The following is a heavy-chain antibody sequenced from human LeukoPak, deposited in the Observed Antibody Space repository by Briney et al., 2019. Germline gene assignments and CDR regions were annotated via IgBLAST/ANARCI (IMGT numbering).Heavy chain of an antibody. D-gene: IGHD3-10*01. J-gene: IGHJ4*02. CDR2: ISGIGDCT. V-gene: IGHV3-23*01. CDR1: GFTFSSYG. CDR3: AKSKPYYYGSGSYYKNPFDD. Sequence: GGSLRLSCAASGFTFSSYGMNSVRQAPGKGLEWVSCISGIGDCTYYADSVRGRFTISRDNSKNTLYLQMNSLRAEDTALYYCAKSKPYYYGSGSYYKNPFDDWGQGTLVTVSS.